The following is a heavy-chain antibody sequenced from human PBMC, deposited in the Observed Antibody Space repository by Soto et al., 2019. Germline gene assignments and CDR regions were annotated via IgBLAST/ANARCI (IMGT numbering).Heavy chain of an antibody. CDR1: GYTFTSYD. CDR2: MNPNSGNA. V-gene: IGHV1-8*01. CDR3: ARDRETRGFDP. J-gene: IGHJ5*02. Sequence: QVQLVQSGAEVKKPGASVKVSCKASGYTFTSYDINWVRQATGQGLEWMGWMNPNSGNAGYAQRFPGRVTMTRNTSITTAYLELSSLRSEATAVYYCARDRETRGFDPWCQGTLVTVSS. D-gene: IGHD1-26*01.